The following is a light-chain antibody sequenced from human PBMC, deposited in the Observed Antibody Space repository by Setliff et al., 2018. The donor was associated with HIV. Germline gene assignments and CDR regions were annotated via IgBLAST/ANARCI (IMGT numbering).Light chain of an antibody. J-gene: IGKJ4*01. Sequence: EIVLTQSPDTLSLSPGERATLSCRASQNIPRRYLAWYQQKPGQAPRLLISGASSRATGVPGRFSGSGSGRDFVLTITRLEPEDFAVYYCQQYGSSPLTFGGGTKVDIK. CDR3: QQYGSSPLT. CDR2: GAS. CDR1: QNIPRRY. V-gene: IGKV3-20*01.